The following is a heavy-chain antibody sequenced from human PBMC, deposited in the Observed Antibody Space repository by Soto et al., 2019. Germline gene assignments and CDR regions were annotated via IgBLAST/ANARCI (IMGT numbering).Heavy chain of an antibody. V-gene: IGHV4-59*01. CDR2: IYYSGTT. CDR1: GGSISGYY. CDR3: ARESYHGSGATVVAY. D-gene: IGHD3-10*01. Sequence: QVQLQESGPGLVKSSETLSLTCTVSGGSISGYYWSWIRQPPGKGLEWIGYIYYSGTTSYNPSLYSRVTMSVDTSKNPFSLKVNSVTAADTAVYYCARESYHGSGATVVAYWGKGTLVTVSS. J-gene: IGHJ4*02.